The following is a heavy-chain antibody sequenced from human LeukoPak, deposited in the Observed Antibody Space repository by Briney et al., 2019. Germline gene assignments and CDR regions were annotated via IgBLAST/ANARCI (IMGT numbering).Heavy chain of an antibody. J-gene: IGHJ4*02. D-gene: IGHD2-2*01. Sequence: AASVKVSCKASAGTFSSYAISWVRHAPGQGLEWMGGIIPIFGTANYAQKFQGRVTITADESTSTAYMELSRLRSEDTAVYSCASRRRYCSSTSCEELDYWGQGTLVTVSS. V-gene: IGHV1-69*01. CDR1: AGTFSSYA. CDR3: ASRRRYCSSTSCEELDY. CDR2: IIPIFGTA.